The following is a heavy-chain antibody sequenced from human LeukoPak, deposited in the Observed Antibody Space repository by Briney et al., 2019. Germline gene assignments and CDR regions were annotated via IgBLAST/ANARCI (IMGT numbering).Heavy chain of an antibody. D-gene: IGHD2-15*01. V-gene: IGHV4-30-2*01. CDR1: GGSISSGGYY. Sequence: SETLSLTCTVSGGSISSGGYYWSWIRQPPGKGLEWIGYIYHSGSTYYNPSLKSRVTISVDRSKNQFSLKLRSVTAADTAVYYWARGASVAGPYYFDYWAREPWSPSPQ. CDR2: IYHSGST. J-gene: IGHJ4*02. CDR3: ARGASVAGPYYFDY.